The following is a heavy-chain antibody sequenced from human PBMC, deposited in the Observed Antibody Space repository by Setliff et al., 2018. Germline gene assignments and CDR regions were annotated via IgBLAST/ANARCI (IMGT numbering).Heavy chain of an antibody. CDR2: ISAYTGNA. CDR3: ARAPRLEWILPTFDL. CDR1: DYPFLSYG. V-gene: IGHV1-18*01. J-gene: IGHJ4*02. Sequence: GASVKVSCKASDYPFLSYGLSWVRQAPGQGLEWLGWISAYTGNADYAQNLQGRLTMTTDTSTNTAYMELRSLTSDDTAIYYCARAPRLEWILPTFDLWGQGTPVTAPQ. D-gene: IGHD3-3*01.